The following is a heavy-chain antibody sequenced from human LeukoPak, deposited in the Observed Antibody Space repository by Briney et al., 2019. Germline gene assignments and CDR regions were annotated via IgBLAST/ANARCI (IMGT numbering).Heavy chain of an antibody. Sequence: GGSLRLSCAASGFTFSSYGMHWVRQAPGQGLEWMGIINPSGGSTSYAQKFQGRVTMTRDMSTSTVYMELSSLRSEDTAVYYCARVPPRVAVAVNDAFDIWGQGTMVTVSS. J-gene: IGHJ3*02. D-gene: IGHD6-19*01. CDR2: INPSGGST. CDR1: GFTFSSYG. V-gene: IGHV1-46*01. CDR3: ARVPPRVAVAVNDAFDI.